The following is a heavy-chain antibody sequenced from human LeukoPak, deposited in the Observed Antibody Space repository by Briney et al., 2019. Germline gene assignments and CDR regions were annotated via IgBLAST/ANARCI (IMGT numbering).Heavy chain of an antibody. D-gene: IGHD7-27*01. J-gene: IGHJ3*02. CDR3: AKDPFADVWGSDAFDI. CDR1: GGSISSSSYY. V-gene: IGHV4-39*07. CDR2: IYYSGST. Sequence: SETLSLTCTVSGGSISSSSYYWGWIRQPPGKGLEWIGSIYYSGSTYYNPSLKSRVTISVDTSKNQFSLKLSSVTAADTAVYYCAKDPFADVWGSDAFDIWGQGTMVTVSS.